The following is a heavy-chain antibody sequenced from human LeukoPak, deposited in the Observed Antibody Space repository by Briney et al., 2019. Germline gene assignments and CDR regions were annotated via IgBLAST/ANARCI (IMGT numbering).Heavy chain of an antibody. CDR1: GGSISSYY. V-gene: IGHV4-59*01. D-gene: IGHD3-16*01. Sequence: SETLSLTCTVSGGSISSYYWSWVRQPPGKALEWIGYIYYSGITNYNPSLKSRVTISLDTSRNQFSLKLSSVTAADTAVYYCARGGGPPSYFDYWGQGTQVSGSS. J-gene: IGHJ4*02. CDR3: ARGGGPPSYFDY. CDR2: IYYSGIT.